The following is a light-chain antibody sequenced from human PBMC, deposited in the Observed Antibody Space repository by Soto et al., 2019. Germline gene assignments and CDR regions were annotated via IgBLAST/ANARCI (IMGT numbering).Light chain of an antibody. J-gene: IGLJ1*01. V-gene: IGLV2-8*01. CDR1: SSDVGGYNY. CDR3: SSYACSNNYV. CDR2: DVS. Sequence: QSALTQPPSASGSPGQSVTISCTGTSSDVGGYNYVSWYQHHPGKAPKLMIYDVSNRPSGVPDRFSGSKSGNTASLTVSGLQAEDEADYYCSSYACSNNYVFGTGTKLTVL.